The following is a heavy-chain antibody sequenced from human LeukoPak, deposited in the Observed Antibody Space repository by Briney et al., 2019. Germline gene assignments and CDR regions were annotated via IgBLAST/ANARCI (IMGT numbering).Heavy chain of an antibody. D-gene: IGHD3-22*01. CDR1: GSTFSTYA. V-gene: IGHV3-23*01. Sequence: GGSLRLSCAASGSTFSTYAMSWVRQAPGKGLEWVSAISSSGDVTYYAGSVKGRFTISRDNSKNTLYLQMDNLRAEDTAVYYCAKDRPNYYGSNGHYYRRDGDSWGQGTLVTVSS. J-gene: IGHJ5*01. CDR3: AKDRPNYYGSNGHYYRRDGDS. CDR2: ISSSGDVT.